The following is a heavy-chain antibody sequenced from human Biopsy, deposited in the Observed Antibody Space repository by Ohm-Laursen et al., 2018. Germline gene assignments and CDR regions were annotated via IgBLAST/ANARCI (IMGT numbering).Heavy chain of an antibody. CDR1: GSTFPSYD. V-gene: IGHV1-8*01. CDR3: GRAVRNQLLTDP. Sequence: ASVQVSCNASGSTFPSYDITWVRQASGHGPDWIGWLNPVSGNSNFGQKFRGRVTVTSDTSISTAYMELSGLTSDDTATYYCGRAVRNQLLTDPWGQGTLVTVTS. CDR2: LNPVSGNS. D-gene: IGHD1-7*01. J-gene: IGHJ5*02.